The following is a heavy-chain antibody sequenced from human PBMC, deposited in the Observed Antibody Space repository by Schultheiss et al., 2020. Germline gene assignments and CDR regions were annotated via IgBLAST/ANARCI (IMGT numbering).Heavy chain of an antibody. CDR1: GFTFSSYS. V-gene: IGHV3-21*01. D-gene: IGHD1-26*01. CDR2: ISSSSSYI. Sequence: GESLKISCAASGFTFSSYSMNWVRQAPGKGLEWVSSISSSSSYIYYADSVKGRFTISRDNAKNSLYLQMNTLRAEDTAVYYCARAKWELQYSAFDIWGQGTMVTVSS. CDR3: ARAKWELQYSAFDI. J-gene: IGHJ3*02.